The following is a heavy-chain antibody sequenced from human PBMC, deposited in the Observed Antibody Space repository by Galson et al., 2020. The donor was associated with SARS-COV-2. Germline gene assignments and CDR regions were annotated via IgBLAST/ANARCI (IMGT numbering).Heavy chain of an antibody. V-gene: IGHV4-39*01. D-gene: IGHD1-26*01. Sequence: ASETLSLTCTVSGASINSNNLYWGWVRQPPGKDLEWIGTIYYTGTTHYHPSLKSRVSISEDTSKNRLSLRLTSVTAADTAVYYCVGAPSGAGATTWASPFDFWGRGTLVTVSS. CDR2: IYYTGTT. CDR1: GASINSNNLY. J-gene: IGHJ5*01. CDR3: VGAPSGAGATTWASPFDF.